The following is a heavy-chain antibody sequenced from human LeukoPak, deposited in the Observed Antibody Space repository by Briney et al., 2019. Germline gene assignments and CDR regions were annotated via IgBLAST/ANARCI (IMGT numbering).Heavy chain of an antibody. V-gene: IGHV4-38-2*02. CDR2: IYHSGST. J-gene: IGHJ4*02. Sequence: SETLSLTCAVSGYSISSGYYWGWIRQPPGKGLEWIGSIYHSGSTYYNPPLKSRVTISVDTSKNQFSLKLSSVTAADTAVYHCARDIHGELLWSPFDYWGQGTLVTVSS. D-gene: IGHD3-10*01. CDR1: GYSISSGYY. CDR3: ARDIHGELLWSPFDY.